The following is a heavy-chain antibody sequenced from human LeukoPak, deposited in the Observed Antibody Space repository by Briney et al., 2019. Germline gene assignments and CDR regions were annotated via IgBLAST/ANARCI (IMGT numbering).Heavy chain of an antibody. V-gene: IGHV1-2*02. CDR3: ARGPHLFLTNYFIAY. CDR1: GYTFTGYY. D-gene: IGHD3-9*01. CDR2: INPNSGGT. J-gene: IGHJ4*02. Sequence: GASVKVSCKASGYTFTGYYMHWVRQAPGQGLEWMGWINPNSGGTNYAQKFQGRVTMTRDTSISTAYMELSRLRYDDTAVYYCARGPHLFLTNYFIAYWGQGTLVTVSS.